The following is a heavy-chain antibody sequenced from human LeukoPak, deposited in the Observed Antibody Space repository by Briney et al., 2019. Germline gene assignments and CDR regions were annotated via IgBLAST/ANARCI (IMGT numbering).Heavy chain of an antibody. Sequence: SVKVSCKASGGTFSSYAISWVRQAPGQGLEWMGGIIPIFGTANYAQKFQGRVTITADESTSTAYMELSSLRSEDTAVYYCASASSYGSGSYLFDYWGQGTLVTVSS. CDR3: ASASSYGSGSYLFDY. CDR1: GGTFSSYA. V-gene: IGHV1-69*13. CDR2: IIPIFGTA. J-gene: IGHJ4*02. D-gene: IGHD3-10*01.